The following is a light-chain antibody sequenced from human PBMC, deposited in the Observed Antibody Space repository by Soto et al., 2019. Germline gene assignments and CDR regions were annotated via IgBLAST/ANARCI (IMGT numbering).Light chain of an antibody. Sequence: SVLSQPPSASGTPGQRVTISCSGSSSNIGSNYAYWYRQLPGTAPKLLIYANSQRPSGVPDRFSGSKSGTSTSLAISGLRSEDEADYYCATWDDSLRGVVFGGGTQLTVL. V-gene: IGLV1-47*01. J-gene: IGLJ2*01. CDR1: SSNIGSNY. CDR3: ATWDDSLRGVV. CDR2: ANS.